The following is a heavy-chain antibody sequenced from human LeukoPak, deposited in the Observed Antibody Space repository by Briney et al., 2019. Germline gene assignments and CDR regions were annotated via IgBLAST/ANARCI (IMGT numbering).Heavy chain of an antibody. CDR2: IYTSGST. J-gene: IGHJ6*03. V-gene: IGHV4-61*02. D-gene: IGHD3-22*01. CDR3: ARGFDSSGYYYYNYHYLDV. CDR1: GGSISSGSYY. Sequence: PSETLSLTCTVSGGSISSGSYYWSWIRQPAGKGLEWIGRIYTSGSTNYNPSLKSRVTISVDTSKSQFSLNLNSVTAADTAVYYCARGFDSSGYYYYNYHYLDVWGKGTTVAVSS.